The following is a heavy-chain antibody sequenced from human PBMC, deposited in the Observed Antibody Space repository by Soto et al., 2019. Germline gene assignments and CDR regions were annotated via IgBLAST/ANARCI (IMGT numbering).Heavy chain of an antibody. CDR2: MSHDGRNK. Sequence: QVQLVESGGGVVQPARSLRLSCAASGFTFSSSAIHWVRPAPGKGLEWVAVMSHDGRNKYYAESVKGRFTISRDNSKNTLYLRMHSLRAEDTAVYYCARDERERQWLDFCDYWGQGTLVTVSS. D-gene: IGHD6-19*01. CDR3: ARDERERQWLDFCDY. V-gene: IGHV3-30*04. J-gene: IGHJ4*02. CDR1: GFTFSSSA.